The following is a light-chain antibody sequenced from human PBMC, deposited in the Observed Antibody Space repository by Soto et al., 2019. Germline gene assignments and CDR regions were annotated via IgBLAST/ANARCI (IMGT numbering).Light chain of an antibody. CDR2: LAS. V-gene: IGKV1-39*01. CDR3: QQSYGPPTIT. CDR1: QPISRY. J-gene: IGKJ5*01. Sequence: DIHMTQSPSALSAFIGRGVTIPCRPSQPISRYLSWYPHKPGKAPKLLIYLASSLESGVPSRFSGSGSGTDFALTISNLQHEDFATYYCQQSYGPPTITFGQGTRREI.